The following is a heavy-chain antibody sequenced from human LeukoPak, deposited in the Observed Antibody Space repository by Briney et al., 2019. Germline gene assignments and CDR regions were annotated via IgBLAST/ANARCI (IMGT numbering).Heavy chain of an antibody. V-gene: IGHV1-2*02. CDR1: GYTFTGYY. Sequence: ASVTVSFKASGYTFTGYYMHWVRQAPGQGLEWMGWINPNSGGTNYAQKFQGRVTMTRDTSISTAYMELSRLRSEHTAVYYCARDLGLRTDYGSDYWGEGALVTVSS. CDR3: ARDLGLRTDYGSDY. J-gene: IGHJ4*02. D-gene: IGHD4/OR15-4a*01. CDR2: INPNSGGT.